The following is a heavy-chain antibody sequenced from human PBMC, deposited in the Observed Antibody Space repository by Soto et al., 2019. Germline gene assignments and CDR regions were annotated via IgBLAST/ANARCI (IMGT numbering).Heavy chain of an antibody. J-gene: IGHJ6*02. CDR1: SASISSSSYT. D-gene: IGHD2-2*01. Sequence: QLQLQESGPGLVKPSETLSLTCTVSSASISSSSYTWGWIRQPPGKGLEWIGSIYYRGTTYYNPPLNSRVTVSVDTSKNQFSLQVTSVTAADTAVSYCARLHGYGISSSFHGHYAMDVWGQGTTVPVSS. V-gene: IGHV4-39*01. CDR3: ARLHGYGISSSFHGHYAMDV. CDR2: IYYRGTT.